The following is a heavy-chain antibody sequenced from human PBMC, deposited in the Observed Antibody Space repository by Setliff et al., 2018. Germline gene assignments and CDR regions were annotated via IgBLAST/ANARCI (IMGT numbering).Heavy chain of an antibody. Sequence: LRLSCAASGFTFSDYSMNWVRQAPGKGLQWVSYISSASRTIHYADSVKGRFSISRENAMNSLYLQMNSLRAEDTAVYHCGREYSSSSYWGQGILVTVSS. V-gene: IGHV3-48*04. CDR2: ISSASRTI. D-gene: IGHD6-6*01. CDR3: GREYSSSSY. CDR1: GFTFSDYS. J-gene: IGHJ4*02.